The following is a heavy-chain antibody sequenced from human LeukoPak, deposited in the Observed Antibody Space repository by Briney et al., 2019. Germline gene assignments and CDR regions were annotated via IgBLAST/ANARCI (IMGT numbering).Heavy chain of an antibody. V-gene: IGHV3-21*01. CDR3: ARDLSRRATGKEMATTP. D-gene: IGHD5-24*01. Sequence: GGSLRLACAASGFRFSSYAMNWVRQAPGKGLEWVSSISSSSSYIYYADSVKGRFTISRDNAKNSLYLQMNSLRAEDTAVYYCARDLSRRATGKEMATTPWRQGTLVTVSS. J-gene: IGHJ5*02. CDR1: GFRFSSYA. CDR2: ISSSSSYI.